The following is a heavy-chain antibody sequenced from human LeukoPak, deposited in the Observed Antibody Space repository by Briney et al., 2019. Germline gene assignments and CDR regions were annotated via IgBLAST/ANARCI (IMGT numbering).Heavy chain of an antibody. D-gene: IGHD3-22*01. Sequence: SETLSLTCAVYGGSFSGYYWSWIRQPPGKGLEWIGEINHSGSTNYNPPLKSRVTISVDTSKNQFSLKLRSVTAADTAVYYCARVRSVPRYDSSGYQLVYFDYWGQGTLVTVSS. J-gene: IGHJ4*02. CDR1: GGSFSGYY. CDR3: ARVRSVPRYDSSGYQLVYFDY. CDR2: INHSGST. V-gene: IGHV4-34*01.